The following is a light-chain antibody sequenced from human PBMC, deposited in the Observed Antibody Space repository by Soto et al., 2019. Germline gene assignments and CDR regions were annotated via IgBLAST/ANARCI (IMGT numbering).Light chain of an antibody. V-gene: IGKV1-39*01. CDR3: QQCYSSPRT. CDR2: AAS. CDR1: QRISTY. Sequence: DIQMTQSPSTLSAGVGDRVTITCRASQRISTYLNWYQQKPGKAPTLLIYAASSLQSGVPSRFSGGGSGTDFTLTINTLQPEDFAIYCCQQCYSSPRTFGQGTKVEIK. J-gene: IGKJ1*01.